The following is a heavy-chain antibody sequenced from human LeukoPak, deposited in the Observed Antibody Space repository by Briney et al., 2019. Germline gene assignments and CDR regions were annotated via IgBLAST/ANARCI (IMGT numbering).Heavy chain of an antibody. V-gene: IGHV3-53*04. CDR1: GFTVSSNY. CDR3: AREVMVKRRAFDI. D-gene: IGHD2-8*01. Sequence: PGGSLRLSCAASGFTVSSNYMSWVRQAPGKGLEWVSVVYSDDRTYYADSVKGRFTISRHTSKKTLYLQMNSLRAEDTAVYYCAREVMVKRRAFDIWGQGTVVTVSS. CDR2: VYSDDRT. J-gene: IGHJ3*02.